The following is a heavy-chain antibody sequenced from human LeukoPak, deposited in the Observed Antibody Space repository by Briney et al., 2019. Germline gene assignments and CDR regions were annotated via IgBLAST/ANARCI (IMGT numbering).Heavy chain of an antibody. V-gene: IGHV3-23*01. CDR2: ISGSGGST. J-gene: IGHJ4*02. Sequence: GGSLRLSCAASGFTFSSYAMRWVRQAPGKGLEWVSAISGSGGSTYYADSVKGRFTISRDNSKNTLYLQMNSLRAEDTAVYYCAKEYCSGGSCYYFDYWGQGTLVTVSS. D-gene: IGHD2-15*01. CDR3: AKEYCSGGSCYYFDY. CDR1: GFTFSSYA.